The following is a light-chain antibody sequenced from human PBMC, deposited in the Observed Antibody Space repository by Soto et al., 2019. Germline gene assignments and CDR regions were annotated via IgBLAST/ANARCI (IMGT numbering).Light chain of an antibody. CDR1: SSDVGSSNG. CDR2: DVS. CDR3: SSYTSSSTYV. Sequence: QSVLTQPPSVSGSPGQSVTISCTGTSSDVGSSNGVSWYQQPPGTAPKLMIYDVSNRPSGVPDRFSGSKSGNTASLTISGFHAEDEADYYCSSYTSSSTYVFGTGTKVTVL. V-gene: IGLV2-18*02. J-gene: IGLJ1*01.